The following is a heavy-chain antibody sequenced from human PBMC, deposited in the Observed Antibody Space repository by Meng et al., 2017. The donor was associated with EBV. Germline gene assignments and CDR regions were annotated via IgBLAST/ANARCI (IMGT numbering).Heavy chain of an antibody. V-gene: IGHV4-61*01. CDR1: GASVSGGTDH. D-gene: IGHD3-10*01. CDR3: AKSRSSTPGVVDY. Sequence: QWQLKESGAGLVKPSETLALTVTVSGASVSGGTDHWSWIRQPPGKELEWIGYIYDGGTTIYNPSLKSRVTILVDASKNQFSLKLSSVTTADTAVYYCAKSRSSTPGVVDYWGQGTLVTVSS. J-gene: IGHJ4*02. CDR2: IYDGGTT.